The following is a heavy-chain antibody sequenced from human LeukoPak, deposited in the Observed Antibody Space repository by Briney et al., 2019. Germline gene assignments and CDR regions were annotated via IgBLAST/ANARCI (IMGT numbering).Heavy chain of an antibody. Sequence: GGSLRLSCAASGFTFGSYGMGWVRQAPGKGLEWVSFITTTGATTSYADSVKGRFTISRDNARDTLYMQMNSLRDEDTALYYCTIMHGYYDGSGYWVQWGQGTLVTVSS. J-gene: IGHJ4*02. CDR2: ITTTGATT. V-gene: IGHV3-23*01. D-gene: IGHD3-22*01. CDR1: GFTFGSYG. CDR3: TIMHGYYDGSGYWVQ.